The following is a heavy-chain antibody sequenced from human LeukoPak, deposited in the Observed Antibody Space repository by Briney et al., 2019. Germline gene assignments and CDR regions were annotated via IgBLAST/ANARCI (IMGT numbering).Heavy chain of an antibody. J-gene: IGHJ4*02. CDR1: GGSISTSNYY. V-gene: IGHV4-39*07. CDR3: ARHPGYSYAYVDY. D-gene: IGHD5-18*01. Sequence: AETLSLTCTVSGGSISTSNYYWGWIRQPPAKGLEWIGEINHSGSTNYNPSLKSRVTISVDTSKNQFSLKLSSVTAADTAVYYCARHPGYSYAYVDYWGQGTLVTVSS. CDR2: INHSGST.